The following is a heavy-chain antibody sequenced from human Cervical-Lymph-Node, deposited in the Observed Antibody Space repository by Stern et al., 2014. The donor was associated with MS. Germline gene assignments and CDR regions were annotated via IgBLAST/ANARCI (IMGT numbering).Heavy chain of an antibody. Sequence: QVQLVQSGGGVVQSGRSLRLTCKVSGFTFSSYGMHWVRQAPGKGLEWVSVISYDGSDTYYAESVKGRFTISRDNSKNTLYLEMRSLRPEDTAFYYCVKRGITEVRGVRLGDYWGPGTLVIVSS. CDR2: ISYDGSDT. J-gene: IGHJ4*02. CDR1: GFTFSSYG. CDR3: VKRGITEVRGVRLGDY. V-gene: IGHV3-30*18. D-gene: IGHD3-10*01.